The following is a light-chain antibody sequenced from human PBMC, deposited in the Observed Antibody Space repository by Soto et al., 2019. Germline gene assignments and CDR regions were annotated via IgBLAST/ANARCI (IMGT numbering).Light chain of an antibody. CDR2: GAS. CDR1: QNISPW. Sequence: DIQMTQSPSTLFASLGDRVTIACRASQNISPWLAWYQQKPGKAPKLLIYGASSLEGGVPSRLSGSGSGRDFTLTISSLLPDDFATYYCQQYSNSVTFGQGTKVDIK. V-gene: IGKV1-5*01. CDR3: QQYSNSVT. J-gene: IGKJ1*01.